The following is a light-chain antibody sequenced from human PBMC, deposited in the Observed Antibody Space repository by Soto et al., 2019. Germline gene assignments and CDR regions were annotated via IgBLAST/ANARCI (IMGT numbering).Light chain of an antibody. V-gene: IGLV6-57*04. CDR3: QSYDSRNRAYV. J-gene: IGLJ1*01. CDR1: SCSIASNY. CDR2: EDN. Sequence: NFMLTQPHSVSESPGKTVTISCTRSSCSIASNYVQWYQQRPGSAPTTVIYEDNQRPSGVPDRFSGYIDSHYNSASLTISGLKTEDEAEYYCQSYDSRNRAYVFGTGNKVNVL.